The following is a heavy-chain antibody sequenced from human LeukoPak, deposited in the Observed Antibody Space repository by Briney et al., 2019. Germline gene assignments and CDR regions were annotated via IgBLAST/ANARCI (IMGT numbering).Heavy chain of an antibody. CDR1: GDSISSGSYY. V-gene: IGHV4-61*02. CDR3: TRAKKVTPSDYV. Sequence: PSETLSLTCTVSGDSISSGSYYWNWIRQPAGKGLEWIGRIYASGGTFHNPSLGSRVAISVDTSKNQFSLRLTSVTAADTAVYYCTRAKKVTPSDYVWGQGNLVTVSS. D-gene: IGHD2-21*02. CDR2: IYASGGT. J-gene: IGHJ4*02.